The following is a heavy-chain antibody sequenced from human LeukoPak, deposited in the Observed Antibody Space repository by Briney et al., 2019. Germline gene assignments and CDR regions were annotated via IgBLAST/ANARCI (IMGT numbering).Heavy chain of an antibody. V-gene: IGHV4-39*01. CDR3: SSTPYYYDSSGYYGFDP. J-gene: IGHJ5*02. CDR2: IYYSGST. CDR1: GGSISSSSYY. D-gene: IGHD3-22*01. Sequence: SETLSLTCTVSGGSISSSSYYWGWIRQPPGKGLEWIGNIYYSGSTYYNPSLMSRVTISVDTSKNQFSLKLSSVTAADTAVYYCSSTPYYYDSSGYYGFDPWGQGTLVTFSS.